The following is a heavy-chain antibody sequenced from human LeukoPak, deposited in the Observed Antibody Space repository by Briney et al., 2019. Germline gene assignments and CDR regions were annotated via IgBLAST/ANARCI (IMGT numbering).Heavy chain of an antibody. CDR2: IKQDGSEK. J-gene: IGHJ3*02. V-gene: IGHV3-7*01. Sequence: GGSLRLSCAASGFTFSSYWMSWVRQAPGKGLEWVANIKQDGSEKYYVDSVKGRFTISRDNAKNSLYLQMNSLRAEDTAVYYCARLEDGSLTAPGYTFDIWGQGTMVTVSS. CDR3: ARLEDGSLTAPGYTFDI. CDR1: GFTFSSYW. D-gene: IGHD1-26*01.